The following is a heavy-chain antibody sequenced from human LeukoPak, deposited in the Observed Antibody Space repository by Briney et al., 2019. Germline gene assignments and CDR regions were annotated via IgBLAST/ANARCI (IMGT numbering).Heavy chain of an antibody. CDR2: IWYDGSNK. V-gene: IGHV3-33*01. CDR3: ARDPNGGIFDY. J-gene: IGHJ4*02. Sequence: PGGSLRLSCAASGFTFSSYGMHWVRQAPGKGLEWVAVIWYDGSNKYYADSVKGRFTISRDNSKNTLYLQMNSLRAEDTAVYYCARDPNGGIFDYWGQGTLVTVSS. D-gene: IGHD4-23*01. CDR1: GFTFSSYG.